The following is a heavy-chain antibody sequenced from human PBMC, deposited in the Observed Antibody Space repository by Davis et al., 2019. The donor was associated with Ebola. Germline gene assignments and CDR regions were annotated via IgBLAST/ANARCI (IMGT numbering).Heavy chain of an antibody. CDR1: GFTFSSYS. V-gene: IGHV3-48*02. Sequence: GESLKISCAASGFTFSSYSMNWVRQALGKGLEWVSYISSSSSTIYYADSVKGRFTISRDNAKNSLYLQMNSLRDEDTAVYYCARAPRGYCSGGSCYSGYYYYMDVWGKGTTVTVSS. CDR3: ARAPRGYCSGGSCYSGYYYYMDV. CDR2: ISSSSSTI. D-gene: IGHD2-15*01. J-gene: IGHJ6*03.